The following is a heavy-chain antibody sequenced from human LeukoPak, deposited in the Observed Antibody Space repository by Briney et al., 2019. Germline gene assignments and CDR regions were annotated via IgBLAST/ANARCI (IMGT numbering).Heavy chain of an antibody. V-gene: IGHV3-23*01. Sequence: PGGSLRLSCAASGFTFSSYAMSCVRQAPGKGLEWVSAISGSGGSTYYADSVKGRFTISRDNSKNTLYLRMNSLRAEDTAVYYCANGLYDYVWGSYRPVLDAFDIWGQGTMLTVSS. D-gene: IGHD3-16*02. CDR2: ISGSGGST. J-gene: IGHJ3*02. CDR3: ANGLYDYVWGSYRPVLDAFDI. CDR1: GFTFSSYA.